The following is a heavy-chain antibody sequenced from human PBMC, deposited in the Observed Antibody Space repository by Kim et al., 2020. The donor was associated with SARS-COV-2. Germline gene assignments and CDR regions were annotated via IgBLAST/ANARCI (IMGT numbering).Heavy chain of an antibody. Sequence: ASVKVSCKASGYTFTSYGISWVRQAPGQGLEWMGWISAYNGNTHYAQKLQGRVTMTTDTSTSTAYMELRSLRSDDTAVYYCARAPVRITIFGVVAPESDYWGQGTLVTVSS. V-gene: IGHV1-18*01. CDR3: ARAPVRITIFGVVAPESDY. CDR2: ISAYNGNT. D-gene: IGHD3-3*01. J-gene: IGHJ4*02. CDR1: GYTFTSYG.